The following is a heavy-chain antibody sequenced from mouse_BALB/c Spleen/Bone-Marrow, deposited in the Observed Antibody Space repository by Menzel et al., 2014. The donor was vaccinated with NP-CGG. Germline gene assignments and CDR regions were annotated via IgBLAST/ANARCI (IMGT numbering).Heavy chain of an antibody. CDR1: GSNIKDTY. CDR2: IDPANGNT. Sequence: VQLKQSGAELVKSGASVKLSCTASGSNIKDTYMHWVKQRPEQGLEWIGRIDPANGNTKYDPKFQGKATITADTSSNTAYLQLSSLTSEDTAVYYCAGYYYGSLLDYWGQGTTLTVSS. CDR3: AGYYYGSLLDY. V-gene: IGHV14-3*02. J-gene: IGHJ2*01. D-gene: IGHD1-1*01.